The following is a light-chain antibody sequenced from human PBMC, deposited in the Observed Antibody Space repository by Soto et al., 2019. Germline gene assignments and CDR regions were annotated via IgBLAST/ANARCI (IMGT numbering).Light chain of an antibody. CDR3: SSYAGSNNLV. Sequence: QSALTQPPSASGSPGQSVTISCTGTSSDVGGYNYVSWYQQHPGKAPKLMIYEVSKRPSGVPDRFSGSKSGNTASLTVSGXXAEDEADYYCSSYAGSNNLVFGTGTKVTV. CDR2: EVS. CDR1: SSDVGGYNY. V-gene: IGLV2-8*01. J-gene: IGLJ1*01.